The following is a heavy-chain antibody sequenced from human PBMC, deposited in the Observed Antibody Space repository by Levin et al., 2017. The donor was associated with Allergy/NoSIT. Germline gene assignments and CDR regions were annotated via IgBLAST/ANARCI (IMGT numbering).Heavy chain of an antibody. CDR2: ITSVGYNT. D-gene: IGHD3-10*01. CDR1: GFTFSSYG. J-gene: IGHJ4*02. CDR3: AARYGSGSYPYY. V-gene: IGHV3-23*01. Sequence: AGGSLRLSCAASGFTFSSYGMSWVRQAPGKGLECVSRITSVGYNTYYADSVKGRFTISRDNSKNTLYLQMNSLRADDTAVYYCAARYGSGSYPYYWGQGTLVTVSS.